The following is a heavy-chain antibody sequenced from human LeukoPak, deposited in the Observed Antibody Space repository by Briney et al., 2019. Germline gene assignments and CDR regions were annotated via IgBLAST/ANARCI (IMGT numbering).Heavy chain of an antibody. J-gene: IGHJ3*02. CDR3: SRERYSSSSHDAFDI. CDR1: GASISSGGYY. CDR2: IYYSGST. Sequence: SQTLSLTCTVSGASISSGGYYWSWLRQHQGKGLEYIGYIYYSGSTYYNPSLKSRFTISLDTSKTQFSLKLSSVTAADTAVYYCSRERYSSSSHDAFDIWGQGTMVTVSS. V-gene: IGHV4-31*03. D-gene: IGHD6-6*01.